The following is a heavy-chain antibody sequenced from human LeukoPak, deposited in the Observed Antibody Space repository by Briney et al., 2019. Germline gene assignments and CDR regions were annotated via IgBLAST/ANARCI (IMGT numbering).Heavy chain of an antibody. V-gene: IGHV3-48*03. J-gene: IGHJ4*02. CDR2: ISSSGSTI. CDR1: GFTFSSYE. CDR3: ARDFNWGFDY. D-gene: IGHD7-27*01. Sequence: GGSLRLSCAASGFTFSSYEMNWVRQAPGKGLEWVSYISSSGSTIYYADSVKGRFTISRDISKYTLNLEMNSLGDEDMAVYYCARDFNWGFDYWGQGTLVSVSS.